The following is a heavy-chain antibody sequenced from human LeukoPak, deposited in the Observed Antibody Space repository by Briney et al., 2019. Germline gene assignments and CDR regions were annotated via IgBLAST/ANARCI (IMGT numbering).Heavy chain of an antibody. CDR2: IYNSGSA. J-gene: IGHJ4*02. CDR3: SRESGAFCPFGY. Sequence: SETLSLTCTVSGXSISSGSYFWSWIRQHPGMGLEWIGYIYNSGSAYYNPSLKSRVTMSLDKSKNLLSLNLTSVTAADTAVYYCSRESGAFCPFGYWGQGTLVTVSS. CDR1: GXSISSGSYF. D-gene: IGHD1-26*01. V-gene: IGHV4-31*03.